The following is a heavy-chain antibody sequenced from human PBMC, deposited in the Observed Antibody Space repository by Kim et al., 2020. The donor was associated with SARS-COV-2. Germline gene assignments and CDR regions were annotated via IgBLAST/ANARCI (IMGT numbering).Heavy chain of an antibody. J-gene: IGHJ4*02. CDR2: INPSGGST. CDR3: ARGSPDTSSGWYEASFDY. D-gene: IGHD6-19*01. CDR1: GYTFTSYY. Sequence: DSVKVSCKASGYTFTSYYMHWVRQAPGQGLEWMGIINPSGGSTSYAQKFQGRVTMTRDTSTSTVYMELSSLRSEDTAVYYCARGSPDTSSGWYEASFDYWGQGTLVTVSS. V-gene: IGHV1-46*01.